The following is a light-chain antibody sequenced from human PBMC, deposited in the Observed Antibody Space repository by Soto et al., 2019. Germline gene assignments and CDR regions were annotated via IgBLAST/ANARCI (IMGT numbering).Light chain of an antibody. V-gene: IGKV1-5*01. Sequence: DIQITQSPSTLSASIGDRVTITCRASQSSTNWLAWYQQKPGKAPKLLIYDASSLESGVPSRFSGSGSGTEFTLTISSLQPDDFATYYCQQYLGAFGQGTKVDNK. CDR3: QQYLGA. J-gene: IGKJ1*01. CDR1: QSSTNW. CDR2: DAS.